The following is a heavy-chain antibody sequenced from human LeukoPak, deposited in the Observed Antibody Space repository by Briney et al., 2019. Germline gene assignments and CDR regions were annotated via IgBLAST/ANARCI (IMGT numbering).Heavy chain of an antibody. CDR3: ARDLYYGILTGYYYNYYTGV. Sequence: SQTLSLTCAISGDSVSSNSAAWYWSRQSPSRGLEWRGRTYCRSKRYNDYAVSGKSRIPINPDTSKNQVSLQLNYVTPEDTAVYYCARDLYYGILTGYYYNYYTGVWGKGTTVTISS. CDR1: GDSVSSNSAA. CDR2: TYCRSKRYN. J-gene: IGHJ6*03. V-gene: IGHV6-1*01. D-gene: IGHD3-9*01.